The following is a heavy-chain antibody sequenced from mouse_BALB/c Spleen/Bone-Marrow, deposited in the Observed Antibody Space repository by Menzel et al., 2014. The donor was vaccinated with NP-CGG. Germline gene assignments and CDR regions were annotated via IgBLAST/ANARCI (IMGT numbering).Heavy chain of an antibody. Sequence: VELQQSGAELVRSGASVKLSCTASGFNIKDYYMHWVKQRPEQGLEWIGWIDPENGNTKYDPKFQGKATITADTSSNTAYLQLSSLTSEDTAVYYCASYRYGWYFDVWGAGTTVTVSS. J-gene: IGHJ1*01. CDR1: GFNIKDYY. D-gene: IGHD2-14*01. V-gene: IGHV14-1*02. CDR3: ASYRYGWYFDV. CDR2: IDPENGNT.